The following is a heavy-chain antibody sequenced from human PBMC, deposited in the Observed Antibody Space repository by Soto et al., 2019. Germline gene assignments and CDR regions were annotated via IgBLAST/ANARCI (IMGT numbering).Heavy chain of an antibody. D-gene: IGHD2-15*01. CDR2: IIPIFGTA. Sequence: QVQLVQSGAEVKKPGSSVKVSCKASGGTFSSYAISWVRQAPGQGLEWMGGIIPIFGTANYAQKFQGRVTITADESTSTGYMELSSLRSEDTAVYYCARASEGYCSGGSCYSEKYYYYGMDVWGQGTTVTVSS. V-gene: IGHV1-69*01. CDR3: ARASEGYCSGGSCYSEKYYYYGMDV. J-gene: IGHJ6*02. CDR1: GGTFSSYA.